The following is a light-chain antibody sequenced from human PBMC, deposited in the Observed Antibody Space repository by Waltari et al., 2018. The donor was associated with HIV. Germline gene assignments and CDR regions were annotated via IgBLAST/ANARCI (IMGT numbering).Light chain of an antibody. CDR2: RNA. J-gene: IGLJ3*02. Sequence: QSVLTQPPSASRTPGPRVLMSCSGNKSTVGNNFVSWFQQVPGGAPTLVIYRNARRPVGGPDPFPGAKAGSSASLAISGLQSDDEADYFCASWDDNLGHWVFGVGTKLTV. V-gene: IGLV1-44*01. CDR1: KSTVGNNF. CDR3: ASWDDNLGHWV.